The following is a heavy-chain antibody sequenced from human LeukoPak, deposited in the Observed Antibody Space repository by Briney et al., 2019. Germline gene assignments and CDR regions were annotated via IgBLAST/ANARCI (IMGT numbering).Heavy chain of an antibody. CDR2: INQDGSEK. V-gene: IGHV3-7*04. CDR1: VFTFGDYA. D-gene: IGHD3-10*01. J-gene: IGHJ1*01. Sequence: PGVPLRLFCTPWVFTFGDYAVRGLREARGEGLQWVAKINQDGSEKYYLDSMKGRFTISRDNAKNSLYLQMNSLRTEDTSVYYCARYGSLDEGGQGSLVTVHS. CDR3: ARYGSLDE.